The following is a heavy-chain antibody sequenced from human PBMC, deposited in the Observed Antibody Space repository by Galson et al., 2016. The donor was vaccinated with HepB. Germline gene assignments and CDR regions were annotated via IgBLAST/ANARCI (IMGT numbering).Heavy chain of an antibody. J-gene: IGHJ4*02. CDR3: ARGLGINYYDSSGYVY. V-gene: IGHV4-61*08. CDR1: GASLSSGAYH. Sequence: SETLSLTCTVSGASLSSGAYHWAWIRQPAGKGLEWMGHTYYGEGTRYNHSLEGRVTISIDTSTNQLLLKLTSVTAADTAVYYCARGLGINYYDSSGYVYWGQGTLVTVSS. D-gene: IGHD3-22*01. CDR2: TYYGEGT.